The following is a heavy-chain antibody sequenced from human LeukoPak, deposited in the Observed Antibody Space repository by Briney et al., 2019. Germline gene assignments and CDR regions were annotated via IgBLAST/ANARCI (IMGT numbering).Heavy chain of an antibody. J-gene: IGHJ4*02. D-gene: IGHD6-6*01. Sequence: SETLSLTCTVSGGSISSGGYYWSWIRQHPGKGLEWIGYIYYSGSTYYNPSLKSRVTISVDTSKNQFSLKLSSVTAADTAVYYCARDPIAARRGGYWGQGTLVTVSS. CDR1: GGSISSGGYY. CDR3: ARDPIAARRGGY. CDR2: IYYSGST. V-gene: IGHV4-31*03.